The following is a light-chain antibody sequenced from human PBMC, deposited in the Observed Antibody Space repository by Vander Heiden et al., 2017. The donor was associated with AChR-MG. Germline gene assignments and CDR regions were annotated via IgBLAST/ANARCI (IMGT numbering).Light chain of an antibody. CDR3: QQYDNSPYT. V-gene: IGKV1-33*01. J-gene: IGKJ2*01. CDR2: DAS. CDR1: QDSSNY. Sequence: DIQLTQSPSSLSASVGDRVTITCQASQDSSNYLNWYQQKPGTAPKLLIFDASNLKTGVPSRCSGSGSGTEFTFTISRLQPEDIATYYCQQYDNSPYTFGQGTKLEIK.